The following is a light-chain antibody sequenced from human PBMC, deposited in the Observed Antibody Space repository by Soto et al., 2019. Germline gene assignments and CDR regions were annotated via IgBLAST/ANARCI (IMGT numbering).Light chain of an antibody. V-gene: IGKV3-20*01. Sequence: EIVLTQSPDTLSLSPGERATLSCRASQGVSASYFAWYQQKPGQPPRLLIYGASIRTTGIPDRFSGSGSGTDFSLTISRLEPGDFAVYYCQQDGSSPITFGQGTRLEI. J-gene: IGKJ5*01. CDR2: GAS. CDR3: QQDGSSPIT. CDR1: QGVSASY.